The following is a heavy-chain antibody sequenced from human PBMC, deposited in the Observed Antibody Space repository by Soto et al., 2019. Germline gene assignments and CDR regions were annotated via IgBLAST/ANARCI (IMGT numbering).Heavy chain of an antibody. J-gene: IGHJ4*02. CDR1: GGSISSGDYY. Sequence: SETLSLTCTVSGGSISSGDYYWSWLRQPPGKGLEWIGYIYYSGSTYYNPSLKSRVTISVDTSKNQFSLKLSSVTAADTAVYYCARRYSYGFFDYWGQGTLVTVSS. D-gene: IGHD5-18*01. CDR2: IYYSGST. CDR3: ARRYSYGFFDY. V-gene: IGHV4-30-4*01.